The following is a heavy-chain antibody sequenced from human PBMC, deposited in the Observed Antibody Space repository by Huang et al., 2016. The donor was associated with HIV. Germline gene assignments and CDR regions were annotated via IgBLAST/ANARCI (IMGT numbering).Heavy chain of an antibody. J-gene: IGHJ4*02. CDR1: GFTFSSYG. Sequence: QILLIESGGGVVQPGRSLRLSCAASGFTFSSYGMHWVRQAPGKGLEGVAVISYDEEKKYYADSGRGRFTISRDNSKNTLYLQMNSLRIEDTAVYYCARGPIRFLAWLLNFDYWGQGALVTVSS. D-gene: IGHD3-3*01. CDR3: ARGPIRFLAWLLNFDY. V-gene: IGHV3-30*03. CDR2: ISYDEEKK.